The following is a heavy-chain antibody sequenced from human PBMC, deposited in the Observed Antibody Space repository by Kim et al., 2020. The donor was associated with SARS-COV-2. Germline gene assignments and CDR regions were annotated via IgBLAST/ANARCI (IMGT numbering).Heavy chain of an antibody. J-gene: IGHJ4*02. CDR2: ISYSGGA. CDR3: ARLAARQMLNYFDY. D-gene: IGHD6-6*01. Sequence: SETLSLTCAVSGASISSSRYYWGWIRQPPGKGPEWIGSISYSGGALYTPSLRSRLTISVDTSKNQVSLRLSSVTAADTALYYCARLAARQMLNYFDYWGQGTLVTVSS. CDR1: GASISSSRYY. V-gene: IGHV4-39*01.